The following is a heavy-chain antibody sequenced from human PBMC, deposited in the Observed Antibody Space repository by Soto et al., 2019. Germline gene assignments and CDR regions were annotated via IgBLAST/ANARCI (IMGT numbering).Heavy chain of an antibody. J-gene: IGHJ3*02. CDR2: VWSNGVNN. CDR1: GFSVSTYG. V-gene: IGHV3-33*01. D-gene: IGHD3-10*01. CDR3: VRETGSIDAFDI. Sequence: GGSLRLSCAASGFSVSTYGMHWVRQAPGKGLEWVAVVWSNGVNNYYADSVRGRFTISRDNTKNSLYLQMNSLKAEDTALYDCVRETGSIDAFDIWGQGTMVTV.